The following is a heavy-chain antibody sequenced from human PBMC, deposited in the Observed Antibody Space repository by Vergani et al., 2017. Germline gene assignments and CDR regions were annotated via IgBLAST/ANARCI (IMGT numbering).Heavy chain of an antibody. CDR2: IYHSGST. CDR1: GGSISSGGYS. Sequence: QLQLQESASGLVKPSQTLSLTCAVSGGSISSGGYSWSWIRQPPGKGLEWIGYIYHSGSTYYNPSLKSRVTISVDRSKNQFSLKLSSVTAADTAVYYCARGRGDYVYWFDPWGQGTLVTVSS. CDR3: ARGRGDYVYWFDP. D-gene: IGHD4-17*01. V-gene: IGHV4-30-2*01. J-gene: IGHJ5*02.